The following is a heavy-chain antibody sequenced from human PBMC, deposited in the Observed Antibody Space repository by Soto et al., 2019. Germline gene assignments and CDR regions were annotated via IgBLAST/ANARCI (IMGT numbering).Heavy chain of an antibody. CDR3: AGGRARIVGATGLLDY. Sequence: ASVKVSCKASGGTFSSYAISWVRQAPGQGLEWMGGIIPIFGTANYAQKFQGRVTITADESTSTAYMELSSLRSEDTAVYYCAGGRARIVGATGLLDYWGQGTLVTV. J-gene: IGHJ4*02. D-gene: IGHD1-26*01. V-gene: IGHV1-69*13. CDR1: GGTFSSYA. CDR2: IIPIFGTA.